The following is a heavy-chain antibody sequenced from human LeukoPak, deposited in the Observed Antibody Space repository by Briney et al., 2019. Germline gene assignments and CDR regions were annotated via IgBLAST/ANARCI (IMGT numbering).Heavy chain of an antibody. Sequence: GASVKVSCTASGGTFSSYAISWVRQAPGQGLEWMGGIIPIFGTANYAQKFQGRVTITADKSTSTAYMELSSLRSEDTAVYYCARDRVVVVAATYYYYYYMDVWGKGTTVTVSS. J-gene: IGHJ6*03. V-gene: IGHV1-69*06. CDR3: ARDRVVVVAATYYYYYYMDV. CDR2: IIPIFGTA. D-gene: IGHD2-15*01. CDR1: GGTFSSYA.